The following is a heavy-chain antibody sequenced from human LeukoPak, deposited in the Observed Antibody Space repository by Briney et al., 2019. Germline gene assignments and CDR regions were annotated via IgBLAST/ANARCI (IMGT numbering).Heavy chain of an antibody. D-gene: IGHD3-10*01. Sequence: GGSLRLSCVASGFTFSSYAMSWVRQAPGKGLEWVSAISGSGGNTYYADSVKGRFTFSRDNSKNTLYLQMNSLRAEDTAVYYCAKPPLWFGDDYWGQGTLVTVSS. CDR2: ISGSGGNT. J-gene: IGHJ4*02. V-gene: IGHV3-23*01. CDR1: GFTFSSYA. CDR3: AKPPLWFGDDY.